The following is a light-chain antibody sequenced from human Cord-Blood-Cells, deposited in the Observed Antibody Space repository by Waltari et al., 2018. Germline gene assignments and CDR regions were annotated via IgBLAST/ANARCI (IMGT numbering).Light chain of an antibody. CDR3: QQYGSSPPYT. CDR1: RSVSSSN. CDR2: GAS. V-gene: IGKV3-20*01. Sequence: EIVLTQSPGTLSLSPGERATLSCRASRSVSSSNLAWYQQTPGQAPRLLIYGASSRATGIPDRFSGSGSGADFTLTISRLEPEDFAVYYCQQYGSSPPYTFGQGTKLEIK. J-gene: IGKJ2*01.